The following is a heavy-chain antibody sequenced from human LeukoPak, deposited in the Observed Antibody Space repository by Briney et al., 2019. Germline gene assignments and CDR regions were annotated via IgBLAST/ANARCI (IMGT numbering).Heavy chain of an antibody. CDR3: AGYSSGWYWVDAFDI. CDR1: GFTFSSYA. CDR2: ISGSGGST. D-gene: IGHD6-19*01. Sequence: GGSLRLSCAASGFTFSSYAMSWVRQAPGKGLEWVSAISGSGGSTYYADSVKGRFTISRDNSKNTLYLQMNSLRAEDTAVYYCAGYSSGWYWVDAFDIWGQGTMVTVSS. J-gene: IGHJ3*02. V-gene: IGHV3-23*01.